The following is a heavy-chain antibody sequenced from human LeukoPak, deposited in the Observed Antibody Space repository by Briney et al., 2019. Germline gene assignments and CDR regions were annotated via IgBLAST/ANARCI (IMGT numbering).Heavy chain of an antibody. J-gene: IGHJ5*02. CDR3: ARLAYCSGGSCHNWFDP. CDR1: GYSIRNGYY. V-gene: IGHV4-38-2*02. Sequence: SETLSPTCTVSGYSIRNGYYWGWIRQPPGKGLEWIGSIYHSGSTYYNPSLKSRVTISLDTSKNQFPLKLSSVTAADTAVYYCARLAYCSGGSCHNWFDPWGQGTLVTVSS. D-gene: IGHD2-15*01. CDR2: IYHSGST.